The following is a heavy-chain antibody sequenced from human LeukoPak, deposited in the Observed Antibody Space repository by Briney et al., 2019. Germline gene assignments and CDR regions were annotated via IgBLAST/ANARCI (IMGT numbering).Heavy chain of an antibody. CDR3: ARERPTVYYYYMDV. D-gene: IGHD1-1*01. CDR2: ISSSGSTI. CDR1: GFTFSNAW. V-gene: IGHV3-11*04. Sequence: PGGSLRLSCAASGFTFSNAWMSWVRQAPGKGLEWVSYISSSGSTIYYADSVKGRFTISRDNAKNSLYLQMNSLRAEDTAVYYCARERPTVYYYYMDVWGKGTTVTVSS. J-gene: IGHJ6*03.